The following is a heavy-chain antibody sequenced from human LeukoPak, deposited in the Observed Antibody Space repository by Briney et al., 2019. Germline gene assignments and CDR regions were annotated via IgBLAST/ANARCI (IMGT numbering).Heavy chain of an antibody. CDR2: ISSSSSTI. D-gene: IGHD3-3*01. J-gene: IGHJ4*02. CDR3: ARHLYDFWSGYPQPFDY. CDR1: GFTFSSYG. V-gene: IGHV3-48*01. Sequence: GGSLRLSCAASGFTFSSYGMTWVRQAPGKGLEWVSYISSSSSTIYYADSVKGRFTISRDNAKNSLYLQLNSLRAEDTAVYYCARHLYDFWSGYPQPFDYWGQGTLVTVSS.